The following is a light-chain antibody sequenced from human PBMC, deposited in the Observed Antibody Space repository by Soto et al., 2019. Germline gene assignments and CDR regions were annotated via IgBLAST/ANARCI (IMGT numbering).Light chain of an antibody. CDR3: QQYGSSPIT. CDR2: GAS. J-gene: IGKJ5*01. V-gene: IGKV3-20*01. CDR1: QSVSNNY. Sequence: EIVLTQSPCTLSLSAGERSTLSCVASQSVSNNYLAWYQQKPGQAPRLLIYGASNRATGIPDRFSGSGSGTDFTLTISRLEPEDFALYHCQQYGSSPITFGQGTRLEI.